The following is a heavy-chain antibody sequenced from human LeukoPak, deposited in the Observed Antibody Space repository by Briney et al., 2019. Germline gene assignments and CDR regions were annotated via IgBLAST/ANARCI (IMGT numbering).Heavy chain of an antibody. CDR3: VRGSSGWVLDDY. J-gene: IGHJ4*02. CDR1: GYTFTGYY. V-gene: IGHV1-2*06. Sequence: ASVKVSCKASGYTFTGYYMHWVRQAPGQGLEWMGRINPNSGGTNYAQKFQGRVTMTRDTSISTAYMELSRLRSDDTAVYFCVRGSSGWVLDDYWGQGPLVTVSS. CDR2: INPNSGGT. D-gene: IGHD6-19*01.